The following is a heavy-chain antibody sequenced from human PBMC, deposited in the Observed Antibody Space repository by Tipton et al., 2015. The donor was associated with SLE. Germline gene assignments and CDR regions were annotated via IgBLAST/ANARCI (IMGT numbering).Heavy chain of an antibody. V-gene: IGHV4-61*02. Sequence: TLSLTCTVSGGSVSNEFHYWSWIRQPAGKGLEWIGRVYPGGSTNYNPSFNSRVTISVDTSKNQFSLKLSSVTAADTAVYYCARTYGVWNDDHPTMRSTGMDVWGKGTTVTVAS. CDR3: ARTYGVWNDDHPTMRSTGMDV. D-gene: IGHD3-3*01. CDR2: VYPGGST. J-gene: IGHJ6*03. CDR1: GGSVSNEFHY.